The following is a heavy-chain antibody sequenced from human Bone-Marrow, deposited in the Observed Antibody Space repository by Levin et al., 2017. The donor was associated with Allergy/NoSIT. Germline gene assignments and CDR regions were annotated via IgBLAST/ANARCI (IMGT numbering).Heavy chain of an antibody. CDR2: ITKKSSE. CDR1: GFSFSTFT. D-gene: IGHD3-3*01. Sequence: GESLKISCAASGFSFSTFTMNWVRQAPGKGLEWVSYITKKSSEYYADSVKGRFTISRDNAKNSLYLQMNSLRAEDTAVYYCARDLDFAFDIWGQGTMVTVSS. J-gene: IGHJ3*02. V-gene: IGHV3-48*01. CDR3: ARDLDFAFDI.